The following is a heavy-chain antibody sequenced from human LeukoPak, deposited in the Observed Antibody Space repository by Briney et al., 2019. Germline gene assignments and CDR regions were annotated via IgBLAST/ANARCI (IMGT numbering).Heavy chain of an antibody. V-gene: IGHV4-30-2*01. J-gene: IGHJ3*02. CDR3: ARGAGLNAFDI. D-gene: IGHD6-19*01. CDR1: GGSISSGGYS. Sequence: PSGTLSLTCAVSGGSISSGGYSWSWIRQPPGKGLEWIGYIYHSGSTYYNPSLKSRVTISVDRSKNQFSLKLSSVTAADTAVYYCARGAGLNAFDIWGQGTMVTVSS. CDR2: IYHSGST.